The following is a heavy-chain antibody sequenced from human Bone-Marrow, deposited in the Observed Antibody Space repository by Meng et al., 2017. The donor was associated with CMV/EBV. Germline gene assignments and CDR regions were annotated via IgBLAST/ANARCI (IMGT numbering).Heavy chain of an antibody. D-gene: IGHD3-16*01. CDR3: ARDLSLRLWGGWGEFEAFDI. CDR1: GFTFSSYA. CDR2: ISYDGSNK. V-gene: IGHV3-30-3*01. Sequence: GGSLRLSCAASGFTFSSYAMHWVRQAPGKGLEWVAVISYDGSNKYYADSVKGRFTISRDNSKNTLYLQMNSLRAEDTAVYYCARDLSLRLWGGWGEFEAFDIWGQGTMVTVSS. J-gene: IGHJ3*02.